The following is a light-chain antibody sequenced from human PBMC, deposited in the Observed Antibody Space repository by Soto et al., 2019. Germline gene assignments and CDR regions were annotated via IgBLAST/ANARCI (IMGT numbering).Light chain of an antibody. CDR1: QSVSSN. CDR2: GAS. J-gene: IGKJ3*01. Sequence: IMMTLSPATLSVSPGERATLTCRASQSVSSNLAWYQQKPGQAPRLLIYGASTRATGIPARFSGSGSGTEFTLTISSLQSEDFAVYYCQHYNKWPFTFGPGTKVDI. V-gene: IGKV3-15*01. CDR3: QHYNKWPFT.